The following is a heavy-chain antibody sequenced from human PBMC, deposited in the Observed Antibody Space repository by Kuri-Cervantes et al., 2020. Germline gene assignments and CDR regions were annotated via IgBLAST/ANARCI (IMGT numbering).Heavy chain of an antibody. Sequence: SVKVSCKASGGTFSGYAISWVRQAPGQGLEWMGGIIPIFGTANFAQKFQGRVTITTDESTSTAYMELSSLRSDDTAVYYCAGDSSGYSDDAFDIWGQGTRGTVSS. CDR2: IIPIFGTA. J-gene: IGHJ3*02. CDR1: GGTFSGYA. CDR3: AGDSSGYSDDAFDI. V-gene: IGHV1-69*05. D-gene: IGHD3-22*01.